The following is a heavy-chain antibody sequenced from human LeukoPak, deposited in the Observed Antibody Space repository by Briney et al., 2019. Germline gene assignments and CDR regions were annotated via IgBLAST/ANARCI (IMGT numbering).Heavy chain of an antibody. J-gene: IGHJ3*02. CDR1: EYTFTNYD. D-gene: IGHD3-10*01. V-gene: IGHV1-2*02. CDR3: AITYYYGSGKDKEDAFDI. Sequence: GASVKVSCKASEYTFTNYDFNWVRQATGQGLEWMGWINPNSGGTNYAQKFQGRVTMTRDTSISTAYMELSRPRSDDTAVYYCAITYYYGSGKDKEDAFDIWGQGTMVTVSS. CDR2: INPNSGGT.